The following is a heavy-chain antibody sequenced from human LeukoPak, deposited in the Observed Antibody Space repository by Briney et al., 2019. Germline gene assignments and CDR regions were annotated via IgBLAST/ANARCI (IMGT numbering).Heavy chain of an antibody. CDR1: GLTVSSSY. J-gene: IGHJ3*02. CDR3: ARNILFAFDI. CDR2: IYNDGST. V-gene: IGHV3-53*01. Sequence: PGGSLRLSCAASGLTVSSSYMSWVRQAPGKGLEWVSIIYNDGSTYYADSMKGRFTISRDNSKNTLYLQVSSLRAEDTAMYYCARNILFAFDIWGQGTVVTVSS.